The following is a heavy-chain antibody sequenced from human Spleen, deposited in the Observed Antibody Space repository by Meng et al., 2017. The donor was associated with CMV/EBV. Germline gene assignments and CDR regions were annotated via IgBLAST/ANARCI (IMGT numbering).Heavy chain of an antibody. J-gene: IGHJ4*02. CDR2: IYSGGST. CDR1: GFIVSSNY. V-gene: IGHV3-66*02. CDR3: ARDGLVVPAAIKSDFDY. Sequence: GESLKISCAASGFIVSSNYMTWVRQAPGKGLEWVSLIYSGGSTYYADSVKGRFTISRDIPKNTLYLQMSSLRPEDTAVYYCARDGLVVPAAIKSDFDYWGQGTLVTVSS. D-gene: IGHD2-2*02.